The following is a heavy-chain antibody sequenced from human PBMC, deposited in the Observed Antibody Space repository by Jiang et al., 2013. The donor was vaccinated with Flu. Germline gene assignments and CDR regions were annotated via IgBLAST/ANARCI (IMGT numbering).Heavy chain of an antibody. CDR2: INHSGST. D-gene: IGHD5-18*01. V-gene: IGHV4-34*01. CDR1: GGSFSGYY. Sequence: LLKPSETLSLTCAVYGGSFSGYYWSWIRQPPGKGLEWIGEINHSGSTNYNPSLKSRVTISVDTSKNQFSLKLSSVTAADTAVYYCARAVDTAMVRDYWGQGTLVTVSS. CDR3: ARAVDTAMVRDY. J-gene: IGHJ4*02.